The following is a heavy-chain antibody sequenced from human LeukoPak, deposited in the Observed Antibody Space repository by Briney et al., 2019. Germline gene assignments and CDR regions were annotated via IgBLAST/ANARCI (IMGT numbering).Heavy chain of an antibody. Sequence: PSETLSLTCTVSGGSISSSSYYWGWIRQPPGKGLEWIGTMFYAGDTFYNPSLESRVTISVDTSKNQFSLKLTSVTAADTAVYYCARISSLAGSSNYWGQGTLVTVSS. CDR3: ARISSLAGSSNY. D-gene: IGHD3-10*01. CDR1: GGSISSSSYY. V-gene: IGHV4-39*01. CDR2: MFYAGDT. J-gene: IGHJ4*02.